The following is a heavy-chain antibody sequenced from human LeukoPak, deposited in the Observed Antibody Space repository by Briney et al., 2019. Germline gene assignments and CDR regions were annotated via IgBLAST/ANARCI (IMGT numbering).Heavy chain of an antibody. CDR3: ARDGRTLGTDFDY. CDR2: INPNSGGT. CDR1: GYTFTTYG. Sequence: ASVKVSCKTSGYTFTTYGILWVRQAPGQGLEWMGWINPNSGGTNYAQKFQGRVTMTRDTSISTAYMELSRLRSDDTAVYYCARDGRTLGTDFDYWGQGTLVTVSS. V-gene: IGHV1-2*02. J-gene: IGHJ4*02.